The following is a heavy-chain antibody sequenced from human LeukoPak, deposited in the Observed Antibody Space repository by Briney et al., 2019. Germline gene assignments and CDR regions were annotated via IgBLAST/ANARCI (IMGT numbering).Heavy chain of an antibody. Sequence: SETLSLTCTVSGGSISSYYWSWIRQPAGKGLEGIRRIYTSGSTNYNPSLKSRVTMSVDTSKNQSSLKLSFVTSADTAVYYCARGDYYDSSLDYWGQGTLVTVSS. J-gene: IGHJ4*02. CDR3: ARGDYYDSSLDY. CDR2: IYTSGST. V-gene: IGHV4-4*07. CDR1: GGSISSYY. D-gene: IGHD3-22*01.